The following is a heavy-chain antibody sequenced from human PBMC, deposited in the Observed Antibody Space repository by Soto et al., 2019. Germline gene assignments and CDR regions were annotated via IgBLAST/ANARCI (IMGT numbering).Heavy chain of an antibody. V-gene: IGHV4-61*01. D-gene: IGHD3-3*01. CDR3: ARTVGLLEWLLPPGYYFDY. CDR2: IYYSGST. Sequence: SETLSLTCTVSGGSVSSGSYYWSWIRQPPGKGLEWIGYIYYSGSTNYNPSLKSRVTISVDTSKNQFSLKLSSVTAADTAVYYCARTVGLLEWLLPPGYYFDYWGQGTLVTVSS. CDR1: GGSVSSGSYY. J-gene: IGHJ4*02.